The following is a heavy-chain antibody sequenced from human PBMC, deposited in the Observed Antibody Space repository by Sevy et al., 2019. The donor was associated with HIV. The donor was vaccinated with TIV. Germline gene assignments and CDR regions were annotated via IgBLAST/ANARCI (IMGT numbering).Heavy chain of an antibody. Sequence: KQSQTLSLTCTVSGGSISSSSYYWGWIRQPPGKGLEWIGSIYYSGSTYYNPSLKSRVTISVDTSKNQFSLKLSSVTAADTAVYYCARAYGSGSGYYYYGMDVWGQGTTVTVSS. CDR2: IYYSGST. CDR1: GGSISSSSYY. D-gene: IGHD3-10*01. V-gene: IGHV4-39*01. J-gene: IGHJ6*02. CDR3: ARAYGSGSGYYYYGMDV.